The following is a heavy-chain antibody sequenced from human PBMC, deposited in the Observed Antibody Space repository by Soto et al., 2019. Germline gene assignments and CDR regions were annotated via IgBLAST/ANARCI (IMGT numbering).Heavy chain of an antibody. CDR2: INAHNGNT. Sequence: QVQLVQSGAEVKKPGASVKVSCKASGSTFPSSTVSWVRQAPGQGLEWLGWINAHNGNTKYAQKFRGRLTITTDTSTGTGYIELRSLGSDDTAIYFCAIADYVVSGYWGQGSLVTVSS. CDR1: GSTFPSST. CDR3: AIADYVVSGY. V-gene: IGHV1-18*01. J-gene: IGHJ4*02. D-gene: IGHD4-17*01.